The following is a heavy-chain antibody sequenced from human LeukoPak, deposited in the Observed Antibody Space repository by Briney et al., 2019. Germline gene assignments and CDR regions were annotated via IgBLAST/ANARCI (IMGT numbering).Heavy chain of an antibody. CDR3: ARGGVLCSSGWYILDY. CDR2: ISSSSSYI. J-gene: IGHJ4*02. Sequence: PGGSLRLSCAASGFTFSSYSMNWVRQAPGKGLEWVSSISSSSSYIYYADSVKGRFTISRDNAKNSLYLQMNSLRAEDTAVYYCARGGVLCSSGWYILDYWGQGTLVTVSS. V-gene: IGHV3-21*01. CDR1: GFTFSSYS. D-gene: IGHD6-19*01.